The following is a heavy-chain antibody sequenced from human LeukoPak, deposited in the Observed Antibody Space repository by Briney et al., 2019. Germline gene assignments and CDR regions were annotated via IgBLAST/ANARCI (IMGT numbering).Heavy chain of an antibody. V-gene: IGHV3-23*01. D-gene: IGHD6-25*01. CDR3: AKHLRPAATAYYFDY. CDR1: GFTFSSYA. Sequence: PGGSLRLSCAASGFTFSSYAMSWVRQAPGKGLEWVSAISGSGGGTYYADSVKGRFTISRDNSKNTLYLQMNSLRAEDTAVYYCAKHLRPAATAYYFDYWGQGTLVTVSS. J-gene: IGHJ4*02. CDR2: ISGSGGGT.